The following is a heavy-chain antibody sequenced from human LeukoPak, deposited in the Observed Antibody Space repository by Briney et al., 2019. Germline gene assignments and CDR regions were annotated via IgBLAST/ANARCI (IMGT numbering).Heavy chain of an antibody. V-gene: IGHV1-18*01. Sequence: GASVKVSCKASGGTFSSYAISWVRQAPGQGLEWMGWISAYNGNTNYAQKLQGRVTMTTDTSTSTAYMELRSLRSDDTAVYYCARDINSSGWYSLDTYYYYYGMDVWGQGTTVTVSS. CDR2: ISAYNGNT. J-gene: IGHJ6*02. CDR1: GGTFSSYA. CDR3: ARDINSSGWYSLDTYYYYYGMDV. D-gene: IGHD6-19*01.